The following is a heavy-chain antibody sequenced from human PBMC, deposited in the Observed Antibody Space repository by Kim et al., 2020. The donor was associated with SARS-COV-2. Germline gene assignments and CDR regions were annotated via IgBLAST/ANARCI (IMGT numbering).Heavy chain of an antibody. D-gene: IGHD3-9*01. Sequence: GGSLRLSCAASGFTFSSYAMSWVRQAPGKGLEWVSAISGSGGSTYYADSVKGRFTISRDNAKNTLYLQMNSLRAEDTAVYYCAKGTYVLRYFDWSRTYGMDVWGQGTTVTVSS. J-gene: IGHJ6*02. V-gene: IGHV3-23*01. CDR3: AKGTYVLRYFDWSRTYGMDV. CDR2: ISGSGGST. CDR1: GFTFSSYA.